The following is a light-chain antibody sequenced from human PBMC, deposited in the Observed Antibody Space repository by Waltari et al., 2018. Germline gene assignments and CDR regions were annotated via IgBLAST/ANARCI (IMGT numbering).Light chain of an antibody. CDR1: SSDVGFYNY. CDR2: DVS. J-gene: IGLJ3*02. Sequence: QSALTQPASVSGSPGQSITISCTGTSSDVGFYNYVSWYQQHPGKAPKLMIYDVSERPSGVSNRFSGSKSGNTAYLTISGLHAEDEADYYCNSYTGSSSWVFGGGTKLTVL. CDR3: NSYTGSSSWV. V-gene: IGLV2-14*03.